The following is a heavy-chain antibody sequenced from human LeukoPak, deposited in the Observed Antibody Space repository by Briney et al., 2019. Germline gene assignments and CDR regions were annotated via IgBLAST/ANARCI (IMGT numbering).Heavy chain of an antibody. D-gene: IGHD2-15*01. CDR2: INDSGST. J-gene: IGHJ5*02. CDR1: GGSFSGYY. Sequence: SETLSLTCGVYGGSFSGYYWTWIRQSPGKGLEWIGEINDSGSTNYNPSLQSRVVISVDTSKKQFSLKLNPLTAADTAVYYCARWWGFDPWGQGTLVTVSS. CDR3: ARWWGFDP. V-gene: IGHV4-34*01.